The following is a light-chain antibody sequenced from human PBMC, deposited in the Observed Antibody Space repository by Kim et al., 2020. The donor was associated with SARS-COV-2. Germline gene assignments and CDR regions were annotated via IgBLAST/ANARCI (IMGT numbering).Light chain of an antibody. CDR3: QAWDSSLVV. CDR1: KLGDKY. Sequence: ELTQPPSVSVSPGQTASITCSGDKLGDKYACWYQQKPGQSPVLVIYQDSKRPSGIPERFSGSNSGNTATLTISGTQAMDEADYYCQAWDSSLVVFGGGTQLTVL. V-gene: IGLV3-1*01. J-gene: IGLJ2*01. CDR2: QDS.